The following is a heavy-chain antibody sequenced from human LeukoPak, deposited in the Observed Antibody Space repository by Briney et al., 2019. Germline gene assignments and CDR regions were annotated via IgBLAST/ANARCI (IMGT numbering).Heavy chain of an antibody. CDR3: ASSTVVTSYYYYGMDV. CDR1: GGSISSYY. J-gene: IGHJ6*02. CDR2: MYYTGST. V-gene: IGHV4-59*01. Sequence: KPSETLSLTCTVSGGSISSYYWSWIRQPPGKGLEWIGYMYYTGSTSYNPSLKSRVTISVDTSKSQFSLKLSSVTAADTAVYYCASSTVVTSYYYYGMDVWGQGTTVTVSS. D-gene: IGHD4-23*01.